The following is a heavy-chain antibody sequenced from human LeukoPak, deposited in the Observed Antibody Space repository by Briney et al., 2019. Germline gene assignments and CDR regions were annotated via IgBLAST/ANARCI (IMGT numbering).Heavy chain of an antibody. CDR1: GFTFRSYD. D-gene: IGHD3-9*01. J-gene: IGHJ6*02. CDR2: IGTAGDT. CDR3: ARGSSYDILSRYYGMDV. V-gene: IGHV3-13*04. Sequence: GGSLILSCVASGFTFRSYDMFWVRQPTGKGLEWVSGIGTAGDTNYADSVKGRFTISRENAKNSLYLQMNSLRAGDTAVYYCARGSSYDILSRYYGMDVWGQGTTVTVSS.